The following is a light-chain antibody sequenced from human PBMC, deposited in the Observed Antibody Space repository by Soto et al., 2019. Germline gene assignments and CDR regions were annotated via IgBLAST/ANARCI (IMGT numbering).Light chain of an antibody. CDR2: DNN. J-gene: IGLJ3*02. V-gene: IGLV1-51*01. Sequence: QSVLTQPPSVSAAPGQKVTISCSGSSSNIGNSYVSWYQQLPGTAPKLLIYDNNERPSGIPDRFSGSKSGTSATLGITGLQTGDEADYYCGTWDSSLSAGVFGGGTKLTVL. CDR3: GTWDSSLSAGV. CDR1: SSNIGNSY.